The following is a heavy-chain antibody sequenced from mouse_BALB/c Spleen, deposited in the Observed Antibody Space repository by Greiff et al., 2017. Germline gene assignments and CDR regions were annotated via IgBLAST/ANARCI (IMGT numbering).Heavy chain of an antibody. CDR3: ARSDYGYGYYAMDY. D-gene: IGHD1-2*01. V-gene: IGHV1-55*01. CDR1: GYNFTSYW. Sequence: VQLQQPGAELVKPGTSVKLSCKASGYNFTSYWINWVKLRPGQGLEWIGDIYPGSGSTNYNEKFKSKATLTVDTSSSTAYMQLSSLASEDSALYYCARSDYGYGYYAMDYWGQGTSVTVSS. CDR2: IYPGSGST. J-gene: IGHJ4*01.